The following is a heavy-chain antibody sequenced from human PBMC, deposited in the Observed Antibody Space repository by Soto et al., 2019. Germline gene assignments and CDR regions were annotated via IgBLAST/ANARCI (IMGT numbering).Heavy chain of an antibody. CDR2: IYYTGST. D-gene: IGHD3-10*01. V-gene: IGHV4-59*02. J-gene: IGHJ4*02. Sequence: LERRCLTGTVSVYSVNNYYVSWIRKRPGRRLEWIGYIYYTGSTTYNPSLESRVTMSVDTSKNQFSLKLSSVNAADTAVYYCAGLYYFASGSHRNAIDHWGQGTLVTVSS. CDR1: VYSVNNYY. CDR3: AGLYYFASGSHRNAIDH.